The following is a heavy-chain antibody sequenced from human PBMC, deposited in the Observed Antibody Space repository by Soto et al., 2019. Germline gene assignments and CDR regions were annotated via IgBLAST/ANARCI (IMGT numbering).Heavy chain of an antibody. CDR1: GGTFSSYA. CDR2: IIPIFGTA. Sequence: QVQLVQSGAEVKQPGSSVKVSCKASGGTFSSYAISWVRQAPGQGLEWMGGIIPIFGTANYAQKFQGRVTITADESTSTAYMELSSLRSEDTAVYYCARSYCSGGSCYPTQHDYWGQGTLVTVSS. J-gene: IGHJ4*02. D-gene: IGHD2-15*01. CDR3: ARSYCSGGSCYPTQHDY. V-gene: IGHV1-69*01.